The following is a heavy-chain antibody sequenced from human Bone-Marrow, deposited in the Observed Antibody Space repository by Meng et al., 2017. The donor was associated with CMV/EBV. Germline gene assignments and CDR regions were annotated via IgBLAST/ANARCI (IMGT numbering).Heavy chain of an antibody. V-gene: IGHV4-39*07. J-gene: IGHJ6*02. CDR2: IYYSGST. CDR1: GGSISSGDYY. Sequence: SETLSLTCTVSGGSISSGDYYWSWIRQPPGKGLEWIGSIYYSGSTYYNPSLKSRVTISVDTSKNQFSLKLSSVTAADTAVYYCARAPQNGYSSYYYYGMDVWGQGTTVTVSS. CDR3: ARAPQNGYSSYYYYGMDV. D-gene: IGHD6-13*01.